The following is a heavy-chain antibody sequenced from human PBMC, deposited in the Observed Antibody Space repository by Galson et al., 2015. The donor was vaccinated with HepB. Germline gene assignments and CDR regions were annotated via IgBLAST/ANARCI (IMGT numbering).Heavy chain of an antibody. CDR3: AHTTRSSVSRV. J-gene: IGHJ4*02. CDR2: IYWNDDK. CDR1: GFSLSTSGVG. D-gene: IGHD5/OR15-5a*01. V-gene: IGHV2-5*01. Sequence: PALVQPTQPLTLTCTFSGFSLSTSGVGVGWIRQPPGKALEWLALIYWNDDKRYSPSLKSRLTITKDTSKNQVVLTMTNMDPVDTATYYCAHTTRSSVSRVWGQGTLVTVSS.